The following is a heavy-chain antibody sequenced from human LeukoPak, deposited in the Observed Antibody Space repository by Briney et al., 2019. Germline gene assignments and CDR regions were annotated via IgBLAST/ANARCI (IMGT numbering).Heavy chain of an antibody. CDR1: GFTFSSYS. CDR3: ARGTLAAAGDGFDY. CDR2: ISSSSSYI. Sequence: PGGSLRLSCAASGFTFSSYSMNWVRQAPGKGLEWASSISSSSSYIYYADSVKGRFTISRDNAKNSLYLQMNSLRAEDTAVYYCARGTLAAAGDGFDYWGQGTLVTVSS. J-gene: IGHJ4*02. D-gene: IGHD6-13*01. V-gene: IGHV3-21*01.